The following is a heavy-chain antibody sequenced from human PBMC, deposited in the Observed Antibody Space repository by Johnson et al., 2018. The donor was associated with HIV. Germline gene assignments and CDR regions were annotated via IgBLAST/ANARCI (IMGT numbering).Heavy chain of an antibody. CDR3: ARSITMIVVIITGVGAFDI. D-gene: IGHD3-22*01. Sequence: VQLVESGGGLIQPGGSLRLSCAASGFTFDDYGMSWVRQAPGKGLEWVSGINWNGGSTGYADSVKGRFTISSDNAKNSLYLQMNSLRAEDTALYYCARSITMIVVIITGVGAFDIWGQGTMVTVS. CDR1: GFTFDDYG. J-gene: IGHJ3*02. V-gene: IGHV3-20*04. CDR2: INWNGGST.